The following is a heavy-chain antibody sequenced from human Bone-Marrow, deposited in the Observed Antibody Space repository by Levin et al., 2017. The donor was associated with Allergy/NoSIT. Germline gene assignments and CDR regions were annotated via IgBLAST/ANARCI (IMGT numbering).Heavy chain of an antibody. CDR2: IKQDGSEK. CDR3: ARDTRGIFDH. V-gene: IGHV3-7*01. J-gene: IGHJ4*02. D-gene: IGHD1-26*01. CDR1: GFTFSTYW. Sequence: SCAASGFTFSTYWMSWVRQAPGKGLEWVANIKQDGSEKNYVDSVKGRFTISRDNAKNSLYLQMKSLRVEDTAVYYCARDTRGIFDHWGQGTLVTVSS.